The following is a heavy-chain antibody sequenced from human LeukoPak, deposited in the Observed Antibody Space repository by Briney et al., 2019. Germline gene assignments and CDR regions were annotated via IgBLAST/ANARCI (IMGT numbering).Heavy chain of an antibody. CDR2: IYHSGST. J-gene: IGHJ5*02. CDR3: ASGGSSSWYGWFDP. Sequence: SGTLSLTCAVSGGSISSSNWWSWVRQPPGKGLEWIGEIYHSGSTNYNPSLKSRVTISVDKSKNQFFLKLSSVTAADTAVYYCASGGSSSWYGWFDPWGQGTLVTVSS. CDR1: GGSISSSNW. D-gene: IGHD6-13*01. V-gene: IGHV4-4*02.